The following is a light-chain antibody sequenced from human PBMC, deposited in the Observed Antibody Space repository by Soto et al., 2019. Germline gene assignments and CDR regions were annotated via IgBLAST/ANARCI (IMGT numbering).Light chain of an antibody. CDR3: QQYGSSPLT. CDR1: KSFTNNY. V-gene: IGKV3-20*01. J-gene: IGKJ3*01. CDR2: GAY. Sequence: EIVLTQSPGTLSFSPGERGTLSCRASKSFTNNYSACYHQKPGQAPSLLIFGAYTRTTGIPDMFRASGSGTDFTLTISRLEPEDFAVYYCQQYGSSPLTFGPGTKVDIK.